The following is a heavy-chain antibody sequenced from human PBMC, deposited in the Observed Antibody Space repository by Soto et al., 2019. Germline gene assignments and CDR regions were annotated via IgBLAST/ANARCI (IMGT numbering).Heavy chain of an antibody. D-gene: IGHD6-13*01. CDR3: AREGAAAGTGIIDY. Sequence: ASETLSLTCTVSGGSISSGGYYWSWIRQHPGKGLEWIGYIYYSGSTYYNPSLKSRVTISVDISKNQFSLKLSSVTAADTAVYYCAREGAAAGTGIIDYWGQGTLVTVSS. J-gene: IGHJ4*02. CDR1: GGSISSGGYY. CDR2: IYYSGST. V-gene: IGHV4-31*03.